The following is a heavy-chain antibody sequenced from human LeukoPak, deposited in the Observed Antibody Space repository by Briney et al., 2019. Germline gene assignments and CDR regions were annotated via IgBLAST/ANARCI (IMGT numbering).Heavy chain of an antibody. CDR3: ARVRLQYDFWSGYWSVYFDY. D-gene: IGHD3-3*01. Sequence: GGSLRLSCAASGFTFSSYWMSWVRQAPGKGLEWVANIKQDGSEKYYVDSVKGRFTISRDNAKNSLYLQMNSLRAEDTAVYYCARVRLQYDFWSGYWSVYFDYWGQGTLVTVSS. CDR2: IKQDGSEK. CDR1: GFTFSSYW. V-gene: IGHV3-7*01. J-gene: IGHJ4*02.